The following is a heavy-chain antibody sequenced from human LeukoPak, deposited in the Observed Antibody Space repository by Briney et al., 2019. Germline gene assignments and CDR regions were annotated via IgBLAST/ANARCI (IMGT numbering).Heavy chain of an antibody. V-gene: IGHV3-23*01. J-gene: IGHJ4*02. Sequence: GGSLRLSCAASGFTFSSYPMSWVRHAPEKGLEWVSTISGSGGGTYYAVSVKGRFTISRDDYKNTLYLQMNSLRAEDTAVYYCVKDLGRYRNNCFDYWGQGTLVTVSA. CDR1: GFTFSSYP. CDR3: VKDLGRYRNNCFDY. CDR2: ISGSGGGT. D-gene: IGHD1-26*01.